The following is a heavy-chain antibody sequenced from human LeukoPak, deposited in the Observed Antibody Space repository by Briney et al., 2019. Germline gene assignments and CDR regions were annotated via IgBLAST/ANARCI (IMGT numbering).Heavy chain of an antibody. D-gene: IGHD3-10*01. CDR1: GYTFTSYG. CDR3: ARGGIRGIEAELDY. J-gene: IGHJ4*02. Sequence: GASVKVSCKASGYTFTSYGISWVRQAPGQGLEWMGWSNPYNGGTNYLQKFRGRVTLTRDTSISTAYMEVTRLTSDDTAVYYCARGGIRGIEAELDYWGQGTLLTVS. CDR2: SNPYNGGT. V-gene: IGHV1-2*02.